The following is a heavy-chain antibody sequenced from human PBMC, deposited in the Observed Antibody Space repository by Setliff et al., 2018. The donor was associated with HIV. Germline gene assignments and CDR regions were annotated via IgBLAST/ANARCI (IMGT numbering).Heavy chain of an antibody. J-gene: IGHJ5*02. V-gene: IGHV4-59*01. Sequence: PSETLSLTCSVSGGSISGYYWSWIRQPPGKGLEWIGTIFYTGNTNYNPSLKSRVTLSGGMSENQLFLRLTSVTAADTAVYYCARLRGSYDFSNWFDPWGQGTRVTVSS. D-gene: IGHD3-3*01. CDR1: GGSISGYY. CDR2: IFYTGNT. CDR3: ARLRGSYDFSNWFDP.